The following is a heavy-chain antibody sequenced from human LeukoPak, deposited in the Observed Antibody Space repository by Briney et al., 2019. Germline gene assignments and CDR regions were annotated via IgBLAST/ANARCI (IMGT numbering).Heavy chain of an antibody. CDR1: GYSISNGYH. D-gene: IGHD3-9*01. J-gene: IGHJ5*02. CDR3: ARGSRYLVNNWFDP. V-gene: IGHV4-38-2*02. CDR2: IFHSGNT. Sequence: PSETLSLTCTVSGYSISNGYHWVWIRQPPGQGLEWIGSIFHSGNTYYNPSLKSRVTISVDTSKNQFSLKLNSVTAADTAVYYCARGSRYLVNNWFDPWGQGTLVTVSS.